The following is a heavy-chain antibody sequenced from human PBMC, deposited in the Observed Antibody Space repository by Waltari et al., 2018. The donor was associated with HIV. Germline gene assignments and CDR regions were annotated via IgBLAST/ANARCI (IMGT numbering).Heavy chain of an antibody. Sequence: EVNMVESGGGLVRPGGSLRISCVASGFTVTTTGMAWVRQAAGKGRGLVSSIIKSGGNTFYADSVKGRFIISRDNSENTLYLQMNSLRAEDTAIYFWAKEGWQLLTFDYCGQGALVTVSS. D-gene: IGHD1-1*01. CDR2: IIKSGGNT. V-gene: IGHV3-23*04. CDR3: AKEGWQLLTFDY. CDR1: GFTVTTTG. J-gene: IGHJ4*02.